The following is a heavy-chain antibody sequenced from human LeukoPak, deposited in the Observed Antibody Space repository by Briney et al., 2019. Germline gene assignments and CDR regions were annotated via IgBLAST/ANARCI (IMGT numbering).Heavy chain of an antibody. CDR1: GYTFTGYY. CDR3: ARVDDYGGKNFDY. Sequence: ASVTVSCKASGYTFTGYYMHWVRQAPGQGLEWVGWINPNSGGTNYAYKFQGRVTMTSHTSISTAYMELSRLRADDAAVYYCARVDDYGGKNFDYWGQGTLVTVSS. J-gene: IGHJ4*02. V-gene: IGHV1-2*02. CDR2: INPNSGGT. D-gene: IGHD4-23*01.